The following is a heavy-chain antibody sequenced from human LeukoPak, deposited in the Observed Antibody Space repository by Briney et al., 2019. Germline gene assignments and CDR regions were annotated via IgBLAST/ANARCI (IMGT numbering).Heavy chain of an antibody. J-gene: IGHJ3*02. V-gene: IGHV4-59*01. CDR3: ARLNDRADAFDI. Sequence: SETMSLTCTVSGGSISSYYWSWIRQPPGKGLEWIGYIYYSGSTNYNPSLKSRVTISVDTSKNQFSLKLSSVTAADTAVYYCARLNDRADAFDIWGQGTMVTVSS. CDR1: GGSISSYY. CDR2: IYYSGST. D-gene: IGHD3-22*01.